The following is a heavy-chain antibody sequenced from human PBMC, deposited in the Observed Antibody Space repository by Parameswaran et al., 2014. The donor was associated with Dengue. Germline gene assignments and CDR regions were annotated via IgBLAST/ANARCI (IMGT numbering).Heavy chain of an antibody. V-gene: IGHV4-39*07. J-gene: IGHJ6*03. CDR3: ASHTAGNPYRIYYYYMDV. CDR2: IYYSKNT. Sequence: WIRQPPGKGLEWIGTIYYSKNTYYNPSFKSRATISVDTSKNQFSLKLSSVTAADTAVYYCASHTAGNPYRIYYYYMDVWGKGTTVTVSS. D-gene: IGHD6-13*01.